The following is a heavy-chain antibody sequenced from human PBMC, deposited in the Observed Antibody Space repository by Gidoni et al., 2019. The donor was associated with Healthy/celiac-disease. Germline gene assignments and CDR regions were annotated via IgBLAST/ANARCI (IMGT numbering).Heavy chain of an antibody. D-gene: IGHD2-2*01. CDR3: ARAAMARWWFDP. V-gene: IGHV4-34*01. CDR1: GGSFSGYY. CDR2: INHSGST. Sequence: QVQLQQWGAGLLKPSETLSLTCAVYGGSFSGYYWSWIRQPPGKGLEWIGEINHSGSTNYNPSLKSRVTISVDTSKNQFSLKLSSVTAADTAVYYCARAAMARWWFDPWGQGTLVTVSS. J-gene: IGHJ5*02.